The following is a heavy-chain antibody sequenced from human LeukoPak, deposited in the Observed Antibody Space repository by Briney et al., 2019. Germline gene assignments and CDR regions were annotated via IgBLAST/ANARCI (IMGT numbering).Heavy chain of an antibody. D-gene: IGHD4-17*01. CDR2: IIPIFGTA. CDR1: GGTFSSYA. V-gene: IGHV1-69*06. CDR3: ARSPLSRDYGDLDFDY. J-gene: IGHJ4*02. Sequence: SVKVSCKASGGTFSSYAISWVRQAPGQGLEWMGGIIPIFGTANYAQKFQGRVTITADKSTSTAYMEQSSLRSEDTAVYYCARSPLSRDYGDLDFDYWGQGTLVTVSS.